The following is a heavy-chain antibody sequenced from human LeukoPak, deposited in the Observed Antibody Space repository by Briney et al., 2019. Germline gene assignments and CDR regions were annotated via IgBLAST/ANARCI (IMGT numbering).Heavy chain of an antibody. D-gene: IGHD1-26*01. CDR3: AKEEAKWEWFDP. Sequence: GGPLRPSCAASGFTVNTNDMSWVRQAPGKGREWVSVIANDGRTYYADSVKGRFTISRDNSKNTLDLQMNSLRVEDTAVYYCAKEEAKWEWFDPWGQGTLVTVSS. CDR2: IANDGRT. CDR1: GFTVNTND. V-gene: IGHV3-66*01. J-gene: IGHJ5*02.